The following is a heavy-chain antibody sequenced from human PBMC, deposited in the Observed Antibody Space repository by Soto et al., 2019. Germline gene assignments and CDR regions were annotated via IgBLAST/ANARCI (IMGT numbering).Heavy chain of an antibody. J-gene: IGHJ4*02. CDR2: IYHSGST. V-gene: IGHV4-4*02. CDR1: GGSISSSNW. CDR3: ARRPTPALYYDSSGYYPGYFDY. Sequence: SETLSLTCAVSGGSISSSNWWSWVRQPPGKGLEWIGEIYHSGSTNYNPSLKSRVTISVDKSKNQFSLKLSSVTAADTAVYYCARRPTPALYYDSSGYYPGYFDYWGQGTLVTVSS. D-gene: IGHD3-22*01.